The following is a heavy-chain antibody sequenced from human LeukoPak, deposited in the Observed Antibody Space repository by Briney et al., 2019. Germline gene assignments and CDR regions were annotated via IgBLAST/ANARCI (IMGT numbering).Heavy chain of an antibody. D-gene: IGHD1-26*01. CDR1: GFTFSNYG. J-gene: IGHJ4*02. Sequence: GGFLRLSCAASGFTFSNYGIHWVRQAPGKGLEWVAFIRYDGSNKYYADSVKGRFTISRDNSRNTLYLQMNSLRAEDTAVYYCAGAFAYWGQGTLVTVSS. CDR2: IRYDGSNK. V-gene: IGHV3-30*02. CDR3: AGAFAY.